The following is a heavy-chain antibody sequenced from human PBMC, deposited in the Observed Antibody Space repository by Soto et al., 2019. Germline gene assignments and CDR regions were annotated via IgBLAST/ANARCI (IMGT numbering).Heavy chain of an antibody. CDR2: ITWNSRII. CDR3: AKDKDGGYDAVDI. V-gene: IGHV3-9*01. D-gene: IGHD3-16*01. Sequence: EVQLVESGGGLVQPGRSLRLSCAASGFTFEDYVMHWVRQAPGKGLEWVSRITWNSRIIGYADSVNGRVTISSDNVKNTLYLQMSSLRAEDTALYDCAKDKDGGYDAVDIWGQGTMVTVSS. CDR1: GFTFEDYV. J-gene: IGHJ3*02.